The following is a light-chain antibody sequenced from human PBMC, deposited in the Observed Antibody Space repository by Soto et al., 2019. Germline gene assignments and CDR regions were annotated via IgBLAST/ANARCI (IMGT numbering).Light chain of an antibody. CDR3: QKYNNSPPT. CDR1: QGISSY. CDR2: AAS. Sequence: DIEMTQSPSSLSASAGDTVTISCRASQGISSYLAWYQQKPGQVPSLLIYAASTRSSGVTSRFSGSGSGTDFTLTISSLRPDDVATYYCQKYNNSPPTFGQGTKVEIK. J-gene: IGKJ1*01. V-gene: IGKV1-27*01.